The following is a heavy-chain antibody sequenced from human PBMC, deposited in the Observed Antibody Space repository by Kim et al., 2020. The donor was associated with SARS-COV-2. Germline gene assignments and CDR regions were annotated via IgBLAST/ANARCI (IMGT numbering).Heavy chain of an antibody. D-gene: IGHD2-15*01. V-gene: IGHV4-31*03. CDR3: ARLATEGRIVVVVAATPKGWFDP. Sequence: SETLSLTCTVSGGSISSGGYYWSWIRQHPGKGLEWIGYIYYSGSTYYNPSLKSRVTISVDTSKNQFSLKLSSVTAADTAVYYCARLATEGRIVVVVAATPKGWFDPWGQGTLVTVSS. CDR1: GGSISSGGYY. J-gene: IGHJ5*02. CDR2: IYYSGST.